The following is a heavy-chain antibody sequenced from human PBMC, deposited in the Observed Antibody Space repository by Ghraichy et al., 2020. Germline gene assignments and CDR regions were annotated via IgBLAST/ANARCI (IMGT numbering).Heavy chain of an antibody. Sequence: GGSLRLSCAASGFTFSSYAMSWVRQAPGKGLEWVSAISGSGGSTYYADSVKGRFTISRDNSKNTLYLQMNSLRAEDTAVYYCAKDQYYYDSSGYWLYYYYYGMDVWGQGTTVTVSS. D-gene: IGHD3-22*01. J-gene: IGHJ6*02. CDR2: ISGSGGST. CDR3: AKDQYYYDSSGYWLYYYYYGMDV. CDR1: GFTFSSYA. V-gene: IGHV3-23*01.